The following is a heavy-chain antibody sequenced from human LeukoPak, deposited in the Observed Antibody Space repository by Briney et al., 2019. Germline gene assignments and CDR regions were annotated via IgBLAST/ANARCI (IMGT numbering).Heavy chain of an antibody. D-gene: IGHD1-26*01. CDR3: ARHSGSYSTDY. CDR2: IYPGDSET. CDR1: GYSFTTYW. Sequence: GESLKISCKGSGYSFTTYWIGWVRQMPGKGLEWMGIIYPGDSETRYSPSFQGQVTISADKSISTAYLQWSSLKASDTDIYYCARHSGSYSTDYWGQGTLVTVSS. J-gene: IGHJ4*02. V-gene: IGHV5-51*01.